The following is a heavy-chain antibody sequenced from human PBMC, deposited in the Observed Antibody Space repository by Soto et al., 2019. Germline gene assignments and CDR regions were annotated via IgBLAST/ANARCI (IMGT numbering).Heavy chain of an antibody. CDR3: ATTVATHY. CDR1: GFTFSSYA. CDR2: ISYDGSNK. J-gene: IGHJ4*02. V-gene: IGHV3-30-3*01. D-gene: IGHD4-4*01. Sequence: QVQLVESGGGVVQPGRSLRLSCAASGFTFSSYAMHWVRQAPGKGLEWVAVISYDGSNKYYADSVKGRFTISRDNSKNTLYLQMNSLRAEETAVYYCATTVATHYWGQGTLVTVSS.